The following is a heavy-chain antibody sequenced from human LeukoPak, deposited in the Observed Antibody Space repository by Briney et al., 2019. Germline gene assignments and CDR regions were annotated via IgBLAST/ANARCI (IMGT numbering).Heavy chain of an antibody. V-gene: IGHV3-48*03. Sequence: GGSLRLSCAASGFTFSSYDMNWVRQAPGKGLEWVSYISASPNTIYYADSVKGRFTISRDNAKNSLYLQMNSLRAEDTAVYYCTRLRSSGAFGFSGQGTMVTVSS. CDR2: ISASPNTI. CDR1: GFTFSSYD. J-gene: IGHJ3*01. D-gene: IGHD3-10*01. CDR3: TRLRSSGAFGF.